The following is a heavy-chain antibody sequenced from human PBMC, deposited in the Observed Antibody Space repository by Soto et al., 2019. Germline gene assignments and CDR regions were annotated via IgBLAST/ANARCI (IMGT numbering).Heavy chain of an antibody. V-gene: IGHV3-33*01. CDR1: GFTFSSYG. D-gene: IGHD2-2*01. J-gene: IGHJ4*02. Sequence: QVQLVESGGGVVQPGRSLRLSCAASGFTFSSYGMHWVRQAPGKGLEWVAVIWYDGSNKYYADSVKGRFTISRDNSKNTLYLQMNSLRAEDTAVYYCVREEFCSSTSCQTYYFDYWGQGTLGTVSS. CDR2: IWYDGSNK. CDR3: VREEFCSSTSCQTYYFDY.